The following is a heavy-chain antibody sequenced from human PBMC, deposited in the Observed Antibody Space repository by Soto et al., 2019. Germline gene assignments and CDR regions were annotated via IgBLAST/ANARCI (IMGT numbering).Heavy chain of an antibody. CDR3: AKDRSSTSCYGFDY. D-gene: IGHD2-2*01. V-gene: IGHV3-23*01. CDR1: AFTFRNYA. J-gene: IGHJ4*02. Sequence: HPGGSLRLSCAASAFTFRNYAMSWVRQAPGKGLEWVSAIGDSGATTYYADSVKGRFTISRDNSKNTLYLQMNNLRAEVTAFYYCAKDRSSTSCYGFDYWGPGALVTVSS. CDR2: IGDSGATT.